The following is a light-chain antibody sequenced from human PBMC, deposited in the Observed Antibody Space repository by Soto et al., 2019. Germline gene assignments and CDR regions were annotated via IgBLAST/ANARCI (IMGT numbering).Light chain of an antibody. CDR3: QQYGSSPLT. CDR2: RAS. CDR1: QSLGSDY. Sequence: EIVLTQSPGTLSLSPGERATLSCRTIQSLGSDYLAWYQQKLGQAPRLLIYRASSRATGIPDRFSGSGSGTVFTLTISRLEAEDFAVYYCQQYGSSPLTFGGGTKVEIK. V-gene: IGKV3-20*01. J-gene: IGKJ4*01.